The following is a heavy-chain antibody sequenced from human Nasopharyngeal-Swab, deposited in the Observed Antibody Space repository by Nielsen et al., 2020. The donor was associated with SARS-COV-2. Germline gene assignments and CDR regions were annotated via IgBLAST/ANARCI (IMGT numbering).Heavy chain of an antibody. CDR3: ARVYDILTGYFDY. CDR1: GFTFNSYS. J-gene: IGHJ4*02. Sequence: GESLKISCAASGFTFNSYSMNWVRRAPERGLEWVSSISSSSAYIYYADSVRGRFTISRDNAKNSLFLQMNSLRAEDTAVYYCARVYDILTGYFDYWGQGTLVTVSS. V-gene: IGHV3-21*01. CDR2: ISSSSAYI. D-gene: IGHD3-9*01.